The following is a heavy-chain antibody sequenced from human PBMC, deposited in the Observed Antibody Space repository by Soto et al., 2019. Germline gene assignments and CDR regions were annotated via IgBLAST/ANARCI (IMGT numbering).Heavy chain of an antibody. V-gene: IGHV3-9*01. CDR2: ISWNSGSI. Sequence: EVQLVESGGGLVQPGRSLRLSCAASGFTFDDYAMHWVRQAPGKGLEWVSGISWNSGSIGFADSVKGRFTISRDNAKNSLVLQMNSLRAEDTALYYCAKVAATVVTRGELDYWGQGTLVTVSS. CDR1: GFTFDDYA. J-gene: IGHJ4*02. CDR3: AKVAATVVTRGELDY. D-gene: IGHD2-21*02.